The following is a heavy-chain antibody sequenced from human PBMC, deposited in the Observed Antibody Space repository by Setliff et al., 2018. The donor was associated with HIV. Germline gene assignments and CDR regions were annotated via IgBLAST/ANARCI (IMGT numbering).Heavy chain of an antibody. CDR3: ARDLLSGWYHYYYYMDV. Sequence: ASVKVSCKASGYTFTSYYMHWVRQAPGQGLEWMGIINPSGGSTSYAQKFQGRVTTTRDTSTSTVYMELSSLRSEDTAVYYCARDLLSGWYHYYYYMDVWGKGTTVTVSS. V-gene: IGHV1-46*03. CDR1: GYTFTSYY. D-gene: IGHD6-19*01. CDR2: INPSGGST. J-gene: IGHJ6*03.